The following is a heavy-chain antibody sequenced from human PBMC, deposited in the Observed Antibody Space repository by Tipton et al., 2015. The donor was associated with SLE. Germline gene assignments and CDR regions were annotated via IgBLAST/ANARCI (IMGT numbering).Heavy chain of an antibody. CDR1: GYSISSGYY. D-gene: IGHD3-22*01. J-gene: IGHJ3*02. CDR2: IYHSGST. CDR3: ARDKKVVVITHDAFDI. Sequence: TLSLTCAVSGYSISSGYYWGWIRQPPGKGLEWIGSIYHSGSTYYNPSLKSRVTISVDTSKNQFSLKLSSVTAADTAVYYCARDKKVVVITHDAFDIWGQGTMVTVSS. V-gene: IGHV4-38-2*02.